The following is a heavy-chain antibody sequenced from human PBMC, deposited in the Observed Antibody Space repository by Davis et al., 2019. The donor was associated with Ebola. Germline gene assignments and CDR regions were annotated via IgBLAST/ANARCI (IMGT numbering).Heavy chain of an antibody. CDR2: IYYSGST. Sequence: MPGGSLRLSCTVSGGSISSYYWSWIRQPPGKGLEWIGYIYYSGSTNYNPSLKSRVTISVDKSKNQFSLKLSSVTAADTAVYYCARVAPTVTTFDYWGQGTLVTVSS. D-gene: IGHD4-17*01. CDR3: ARVAPTVTTFDY. V-gene: IGHV4-59*12. CDR1: GGSISSYY. J-gene: IGHJ4*02.